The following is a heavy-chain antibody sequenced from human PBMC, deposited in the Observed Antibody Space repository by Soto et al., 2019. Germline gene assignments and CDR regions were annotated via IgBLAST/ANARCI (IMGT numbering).Heavy chain of an antibody. CDR1: GLIFDNFA. CDR3: ARVDSVGGSSGGYYYGMDV. V-gene: IGHV3-21*01. Sequence: GGSLRLSCAASGLIFDNFAMNWVRQAPGKGLEWVSGISGSGATIYYADSVKGRFTISRDNAKNSLYLQMNSLRAEDTAVYYCARVDSVGGSSGGYYYGMDVWGQGTTVTVSS. J-gene: IGHJ6*02. D-gene: IGHD1-26*01. CDR2: ISGSGATI.